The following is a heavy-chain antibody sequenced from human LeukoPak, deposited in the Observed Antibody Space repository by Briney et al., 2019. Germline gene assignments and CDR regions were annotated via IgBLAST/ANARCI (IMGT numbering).Heavy chain of an antibody. Sequence: GGSLRLSCAASGSTFSSYEMNWVRQAPGKGLEWVSYISSSGSTIYYADSVKGRFTISRDNAKNSLYLQMNSLRAEDTAVYYCARDLFAGGELRIEQQLLGNWFDPWGQGTLVTVSS. CDR1: GSTFSSYE. V-gene: IGHV3-48*03. CDR2: ISSSGSTI. CDR3: ARDLFAGGELRIEQQLLGNWFDP. D-gene: IGHD6-13*01. J-gene: IGHJ5*02.